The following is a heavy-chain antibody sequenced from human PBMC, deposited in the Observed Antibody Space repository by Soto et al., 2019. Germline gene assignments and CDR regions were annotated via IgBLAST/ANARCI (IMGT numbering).Heavy chain of an antibody. J-gene: IGHJ6*02. CDR2: INNRGNT. V-gene: IGHV4-34*01. Sequence: SETLSLTCALSGSSFTTYYWTWIRQPPGKGLDWIGEINNRGNTNYNPSLKSRVTISLDTSKTQFSLKLTSVTAADTAVYYCLMVTYSGLDVWGQGTTGTASS. D-gene: IGHD5-18*01. CDR1: GSSFTTYY. CDR3: LMVTYSGLDV.